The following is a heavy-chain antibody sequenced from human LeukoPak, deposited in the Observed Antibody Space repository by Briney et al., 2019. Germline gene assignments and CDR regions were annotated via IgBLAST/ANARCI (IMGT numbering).Heavy chain of an antibody. V-gene: IGHV4-59*01. CDR3: AGRSRSAWYYDY. CDR2: IYYSGSA. D-gene: IGHD6-19*01. J-gene: IGHJ4*02. Sequence: SETLSLTCTVSGGSISSYYWSWIRQPPGKGLEWIGYIYYSGSATYNPSLKSRVTILLNTSKNQFSLKLSSVTAADTALYYCAGRSRSAWYYDYWGQGTLVIVSS. CDR1: GGSISSYY.